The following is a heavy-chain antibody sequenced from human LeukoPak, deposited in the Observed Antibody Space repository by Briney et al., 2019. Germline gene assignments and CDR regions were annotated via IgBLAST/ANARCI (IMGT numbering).Heavy chain of an antibody. V-gene: IGHV1-2*02. CDR2: ISPNNGDT. CDR3: VRSPIGASAY. Sequence: ASVKVSCKPSGYTFSDSYIHWVRQAPGVGLQWMGWISPNNGDTNYAEDFQGRVTMTRDTSIRTAYMELTRPTLNETAVYYCVRSPIGASAYWGRGTLVTVS. CDR1: GYTFSDSY. D-gene: IGHD3-10*01. J-gene: IGHJ4*02.